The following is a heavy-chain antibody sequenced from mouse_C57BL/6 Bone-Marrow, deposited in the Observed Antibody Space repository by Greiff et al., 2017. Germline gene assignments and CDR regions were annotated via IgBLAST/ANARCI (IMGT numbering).Heavy chain of an antibody. V-gene: IGHV5-12*01. CDR2: ISNGGGST. J-gene: IGHJ3*01. CDR1: GFTFSDYY. Sequence: EVKLVESGGGLVQPGGSLQLSCAASGFTFSDYYMYWVRQTPEKRLEWVAYISNGGGSTYYPDTVKGRFTISRDNAKNTLYLQMSRLKSEDTAMYYCARLFAYWGQGTLVTVSA. CDR3: ARLFAY.